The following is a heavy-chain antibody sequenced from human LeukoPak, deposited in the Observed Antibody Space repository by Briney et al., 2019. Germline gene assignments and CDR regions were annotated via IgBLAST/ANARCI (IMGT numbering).Heavy chain of an antibody. J-gene: IGHJ6*02. D-gene: IGHD5-24*01. CDR1: GGTFSSYA. CDR3: ARGSEKIKNYYYYYYGMDV. Sequence: SVKVSCKASGGTFSSYAISWVRQAPGQGLEWMGRIIPTLGIANYAQKFQGRVTITADKSTSTAYMELSSLRSEGTAVYYCARGSEKIKNYYYYYYGMDVWGQGTTVTVSS. CDR2: IIPTLGIA. V-gene: IGHV1-69*04.